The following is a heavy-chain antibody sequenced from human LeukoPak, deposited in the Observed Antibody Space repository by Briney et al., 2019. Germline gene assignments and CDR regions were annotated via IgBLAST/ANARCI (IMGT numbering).Heavy chain of an antibody. V-gene: IGHV4-4*02. Sequence: PSGTLSLTCAVSGGSISSSNWWSWARQPPGKGLGWIGVIYHSGSTNYSPSLKSRVTISVDKSKNQFSLKLSSVTAADTAVYYCARGVGSGHDAFDIWGQGTMVTVSS. CDR2: IYHSGST. J-gene: IGHJ3*02. CDR3: ARGVGSGHDAFDI. D-gene: IGHD6-19*01. CDR1: GGSISSSNW.